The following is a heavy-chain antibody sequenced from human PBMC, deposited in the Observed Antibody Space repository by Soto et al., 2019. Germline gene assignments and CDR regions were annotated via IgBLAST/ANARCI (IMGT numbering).Heavy chain of an antibody. Sequence: GESLKISCKGSGYSLTSYWIGWVRQMPGKGLEWMGIIYPGDSDTRYSPSFQGQVTISADKSISTAYLQWSSLKASDTAMYYCARPGPYGSGKDAFDIWGQGTMVTVSS. D-gene: IGHD3-10*01. CDR2: IYPGDSDT. J-gene: IGHJ3*02. CDR1: GYSLTSYW. CDR3: ARPGPYGSGKDAFDI. V-gene: IGHV5-51*01.